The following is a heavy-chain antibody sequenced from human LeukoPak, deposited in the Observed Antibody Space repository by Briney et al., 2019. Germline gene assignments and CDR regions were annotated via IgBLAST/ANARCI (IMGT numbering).Heavy chain of an antibody. Sequence: SVKVSCKASGGTFSSYAISWVRQAPGQGLEWMGGIIPIFGTANYAQKFQGRVTITADESTSTAYMELSSLRSEDTAVYYCAKWKFADVRKNYYGSGSYYGGFDYWGPGTLVTVSS. CDR1: GGTFSSYA. CDR3: AKWKFADVRKNYYGSGSYYGGFDY. CDR2: IIPIFGTA. D-gene: IGHD3-10*01. V-gene: IGHV1-69*13. J-gene: IGHJ4*02.